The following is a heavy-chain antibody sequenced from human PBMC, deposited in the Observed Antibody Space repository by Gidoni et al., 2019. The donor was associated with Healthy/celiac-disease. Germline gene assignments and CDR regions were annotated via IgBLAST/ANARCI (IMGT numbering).Heavy chain of an antibody. CDR3: ARERGYYYDSSGYYRDAFDI. J-gene: IGHJ3*02. V-gene: IGHV4-59*01. D-gene: IGHD3-22*01. CDR2: IYYSGST. Sequence: QVQLQESGPGLVKPSETLSLTCTVSGGSISSSYWSWIRQPPGKGLEWIGYIYYSGSTNYNPSLKSRVTISVDTSKNQFSLKLSSVTAADTAVYYCARERGYYYDSSGYYRDAFDIWGQGTMVTVSS. CDR1: GGSISSSY.